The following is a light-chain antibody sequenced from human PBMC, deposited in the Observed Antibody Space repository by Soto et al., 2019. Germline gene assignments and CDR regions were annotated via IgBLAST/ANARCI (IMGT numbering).Light chain of an antibody. J-gene: IGKJ1*01. CDR3: QQTYSTPSTWT. CDR1: QTISSY. V-gene: IGKV1-39*01. CDR2: AAS. Sequence: DIQMTQSPSSLSASVGDRVTITCRASQTISSYLNWYQQTPGRAPKLLIYAASSLQGGVPSRFSGSGSGTDFTLTISSLQPEDFATFYCQQTYSTPSTWTFGQGTMVDIK.